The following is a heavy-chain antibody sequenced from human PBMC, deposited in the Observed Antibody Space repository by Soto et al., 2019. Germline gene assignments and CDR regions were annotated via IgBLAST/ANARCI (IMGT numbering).Heavy chain of an antibody. CDR2: ISAYNGNT. J-gene: IGHJ6*03. D-gene: IGHD3-10*01. Sequence: ASVKVSCKASGYTFTSYGISWVRQAPGQGLEWMGWISAYNGNTNYAQKLQGRVTMTRNTATSTAYMELSSLTSGDTAVYYCARVQYYYGSGSYYTGYMDVWGKGTTVTVSS. CDR1: GYTFTSYG. CDR3: ARVQYYYGSGSYYTGYMDV. V-gene: IGHV1-18*04.